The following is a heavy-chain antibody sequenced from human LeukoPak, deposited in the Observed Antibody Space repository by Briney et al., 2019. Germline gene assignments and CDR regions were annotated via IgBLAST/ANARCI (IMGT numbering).Heavy chain of an antibody. Sequence: SETLSLTCTVSGGSISSSSYYWGWIRQPPGKGLEWIGSIYYSGSTYYNPSLKSRVTISVDTSKDQFSLKLSSVTAADTAVYYCARPYYYDSSGYYFDYWGQGTLVTVSS. CDR1: GGSISSSSYY. V-gene: IGHV4-39*01. CDR2: IYYSGST. CDR3: ARPYYYDSSGYYFDY. D-gene: IGHD3-22*01. J-gene: IGHJ4*02.